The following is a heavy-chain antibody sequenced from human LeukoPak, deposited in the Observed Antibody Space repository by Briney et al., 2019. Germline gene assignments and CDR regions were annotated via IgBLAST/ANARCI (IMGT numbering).Heavy chain of an antibody. CDR3: ARDLIAAAGMRVARGIVLPRFDP. Sequence: PGGSLRLSCAASGFTFSSYSMNWVRQAPGKGLEWVSSISSSSSYIYYADSVKGRFTISRDNAKNSLYLQMNSLRAEDTAVYYCARDLIAAAGMRVARGIVLPRFDPWGQGTLVTVSS. CDR1: GFTFSSYS. D-gene: IGHD6-13*01. V-gene: IGHV3-21*01. CDR2: ISSSSSYI. J-gene: IGHJ5*02.